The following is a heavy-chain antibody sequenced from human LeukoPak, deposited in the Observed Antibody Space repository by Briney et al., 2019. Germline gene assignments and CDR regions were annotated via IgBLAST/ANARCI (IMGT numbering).Heavy chain of an antibody. J-gene: IGHJ4*02. Sequence: SETLSLTCTVSDGSISSYYWSWIRQPPGKGLEWIGYIYYSGSTNFNPSLKSRVSISVDTSKSQFSLNLTSVTAADTAFYYCARLSRGAAAGFDCWGPGTLVTVSS. V-gene: IGHV4-59*01. CDR3: ARLSRGAAAGFDC. D-gene: IGHD6-13*01. CDR2: IYYSGST. CDR1: DGSISSYY.